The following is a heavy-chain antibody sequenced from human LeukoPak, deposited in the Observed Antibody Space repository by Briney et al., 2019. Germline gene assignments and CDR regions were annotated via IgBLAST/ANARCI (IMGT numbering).Heavy chain of an antibody. CDR1: GFTFRSYE. J-gene: IGHJ4*02. Sequence: PGGSLRLSCAASGFTFRSYEMNWVRQAPGKGLEWVSYISSSGSTIYYADSVKGRFTISRDNAENSLYLQMNSLRAEDTAVYYCARDWNDEDYWGQGTLVTVSS. CDR2: ISSSGSTI. D-gene: IGHD1-1*01. V-gene: IGHV3-48*03. CDR3: ARDWNDEDY.